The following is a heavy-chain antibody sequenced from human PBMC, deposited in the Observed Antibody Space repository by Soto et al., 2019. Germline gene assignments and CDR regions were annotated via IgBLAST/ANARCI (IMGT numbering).Heavy chain of an antibody. J-gene: IGHJ6*02. CDR2: IIPIFGTA. Sequence: SVKVSCKASGGTFSSYAISWVRQAPGQGLEWMGGIIPIFGTANYAQKFQGRVTITADESTSTAYMELSSLRSEDTAVYYCARVGGGRYSGSYYYYYYGMDVWGQGATVTVSS. CDR3: ARVGGGRYSGSYYYYYYGMDV. D-gene: IGHD1-26*01. V-gene: IGHV1-69*13. CDR1: GGTFSSYA.